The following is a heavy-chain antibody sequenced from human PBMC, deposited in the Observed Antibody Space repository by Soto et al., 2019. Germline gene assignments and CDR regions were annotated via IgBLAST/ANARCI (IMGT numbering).Heavy chain of an antibody. V-gene: IGHV4-59*12. CDR3: ARTIAAAGNWFDP. CDR2: IYHSGST. Sequence: SETLSLTCTVSGGSINNYYWSWIRQPPGKGLEWIGYIYHSGSTYYNPSLKSRVTISVDRSKNQFSLKLSSVTAADTAVYYCARTIAAAGNWFDPWGQGTLVTVSS. CDR1: GGSINNYY. D-gene: IGHD6-13*01. J-gene: IGHJ5*02.